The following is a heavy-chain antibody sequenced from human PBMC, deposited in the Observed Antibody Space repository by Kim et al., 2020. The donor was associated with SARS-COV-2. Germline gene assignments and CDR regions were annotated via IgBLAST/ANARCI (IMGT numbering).Heavy chain of an antibody. CDR3: TVDRYCTSDCLQFQH. CDR2: VKSETDGGTT. D-gene: IGHD2-8*02. CDR1: GLTINNAW. V-gene: IGHV3-15*05. Sequence: GGSLRLSCAASGLTINNAWMSWVRQAPGKGLEWVGRVKSETDGGTTDYAAPVKGRFTISRDASKNTLYLQMNSLKTEDTATYYCTVDRYCTSDCLQFQHWGQGTLVTVSS. J-gene: IGHJ1*01.